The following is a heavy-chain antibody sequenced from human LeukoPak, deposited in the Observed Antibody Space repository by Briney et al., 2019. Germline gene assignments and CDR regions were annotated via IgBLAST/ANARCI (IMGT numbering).Heavy chain of an antibody. CDR1: GYTFTGHY. CDR3: ARDRIAPAGSIIDY. J-gene: IGHJ4*02. V-gene: IGHV1-2*02. Sequence: GASVKVPCKASGYTFTGHYVHWVRQAPGQGLEWMGWIDPSSGGTNSAQKFQGRVTMARDTSITTVYMELSSLTSDDTAIHFCARDRIAPAGSIIDYWGQGTLVTVSS. D-gene: IGHD6-13*01. CDR2: IDPSSGGT.